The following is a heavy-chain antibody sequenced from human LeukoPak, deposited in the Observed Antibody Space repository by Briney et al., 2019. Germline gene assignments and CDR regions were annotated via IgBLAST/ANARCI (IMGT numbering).Heavy chain of an antibody. CDR2: IRYDGSNK. CDR3: AKAKVDGYNTDAFDI. J-gene: IGHJ3*02. V-gene: IGHV3-30*02. CDR1: GFTFSSYG. D-gene: IGHD5-24*01. Sequence: GGSLRLSCAASGFTFSSYGMHWLRQAPGKGLEWVAFIRYDGSNKYYADSVKGRFTISRDNSKNTLYLQMNSLRAEDTAVYYCAKAKVDGYNTDAFDIWGQGTMVTVSS.